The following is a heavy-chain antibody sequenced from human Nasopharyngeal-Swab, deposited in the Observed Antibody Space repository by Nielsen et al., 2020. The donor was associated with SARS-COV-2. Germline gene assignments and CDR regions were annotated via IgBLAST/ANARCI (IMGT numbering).Heavy chain of an antibody. CDR1: GFTFDDYA. Sequence: GGSLRLSCAASGFTFDDYAMHWVRQAPGKGLEWVSGISWNSGSIGYADSVKGRFTISRDNAKNSLYLQMNSLRAEDTALYYCAKDIHSSGWYVGYYYYYGMDVWGQGTTVTVSS. D-gene: IGHD6-19*01. CDR3: AKDIHSSGWYVGYYYYYGMDV. J-gene: IGHJ6*02. CDR2: ISWNSGSI. V-gene: IGHV3-9*01.